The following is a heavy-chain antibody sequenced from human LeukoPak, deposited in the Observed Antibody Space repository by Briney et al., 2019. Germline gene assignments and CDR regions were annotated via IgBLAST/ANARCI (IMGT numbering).Heavy chain of an antibody. J-gene: IGHJ4*02. V-gene: IGHV1-69*05. CDR1: GGTFSSYA. Sequence: SVKVSCKASGGTFSSYAISWVRQAPGLGLEWMGRIIPIFGTANYAQKFQGRVTITTDESTSTAYMELSSLRSEDTAVYYCASSSYYDFWSASYFDYWGQGTLVTVSS. CDR3: ASSSYYDFWSASYFDY. D-gene: IGHD3-3*01. CDR2: IIPIFGTA.